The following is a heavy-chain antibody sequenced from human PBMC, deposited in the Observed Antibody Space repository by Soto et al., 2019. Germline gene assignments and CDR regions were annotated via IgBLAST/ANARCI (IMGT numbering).Heavy chain of an antibody. D-gene: IGHD3-3*01. CDR2: ISAYNGNT. Sequence: ASGKVSCKASGYTFTSYGISWVRQAPGQGLEWMGWISAYNGNTNYAQKLQGRVTMTTDTSTSTAYMELRSLRSDDTAVYYCARDRFFGVVIRGYYYYGMDVWGQGTTVTVSS. CDR3: ARDRFFGVVIRGYYYYGMDV. CDR1: GYTFTSYG. V-gene: IGHV1-18*01. J-gene: IGHJ6*02.